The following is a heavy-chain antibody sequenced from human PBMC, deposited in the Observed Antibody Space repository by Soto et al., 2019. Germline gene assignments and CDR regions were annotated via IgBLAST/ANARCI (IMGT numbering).Heavy chain of an antibody. J-gene: IGHJ6*03. D-gene: IGHD3-16*01. CDR2: IGSGGSDT. CDR3: AKARTLGYYYMDV. CDR1: GFVFSGYT. V-gene: IGHV3-23*01. Sequence: PGGSLRLSCXASGFVFSGYTMSWVRQPPGKGLEWVSKIGSGGSDTYYADSVKGRFTISRDNSKSTLYLQMNSLRAEDTAVYYCAKARTLGYYYMDVWGKGPTVTVSS.